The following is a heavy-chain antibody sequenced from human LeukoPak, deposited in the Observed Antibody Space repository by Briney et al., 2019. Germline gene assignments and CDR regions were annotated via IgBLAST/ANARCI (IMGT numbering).Heavy chain of an antibody. CDR3: ATDGRSGRHDFDY. Sequence: PGGSLRLSCAASGFTFSSYWMSWVRQAPGKGLEWVANINQDGSQTYYEDSVKGRSTISRDNAKNSMNLQMNSLRAEDTAVYFCATDGRSGRHDFDYWGQGTLVTVSS. CDR2: INQDGSQT. D-gene: IGHD3-10*01. CDR1: GFTFSSYW. J-gene: IGHJ4*02. V-gene: IGHV3-7*01.